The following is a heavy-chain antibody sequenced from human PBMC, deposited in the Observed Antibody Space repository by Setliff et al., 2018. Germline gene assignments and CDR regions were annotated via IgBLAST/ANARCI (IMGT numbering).Heavy chain of an antibody. CDR2: LYTSGIT. D-gene: IGHD1-26*01. CDR3: ARGAKDGLMDV. J-gene: IGHJ6*02. Sequence: PSETLSLTCAVSGGSISSGLYYWTWIRQPAGRGLEWIGSLYTSGITNYNPSLKNRFTISKDTSNNQFSLSLSSVTAADTAAYYCARGAKDGLMDVWGQGTTVTVS. V-gene: IGHV4-61*02. CDR1: GGSISSGLYY.